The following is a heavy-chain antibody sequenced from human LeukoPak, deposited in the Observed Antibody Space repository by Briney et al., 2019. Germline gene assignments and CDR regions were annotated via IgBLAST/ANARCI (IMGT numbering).Heavy chain of an antibody. CDR2: IYYSGST. CDR1: GGSISSYY. J-gene: IGHJ6*02. Sequence: SETLSLTCTVSGGSISSYYWSWIRQPPGKGLEWIGYIYYSGSTNYNPSLKSRVTISVGTSKNQFSLKLSSVTAADTAVYYCARGGIAVAGGDYYYYYGMDVWGQGTTVTVSS. CDR3: ARGGIAVAGGDYYYYYGMDV. D-gene: IGHD6-19*01. V-gene: IGHV4-59*08.